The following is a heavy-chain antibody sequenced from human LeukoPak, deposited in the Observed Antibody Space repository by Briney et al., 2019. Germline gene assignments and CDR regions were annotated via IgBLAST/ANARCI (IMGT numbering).Heavy chain of an antibody. V-gene: IGHV1-2*02. Sequence: ASVKVSCKASGYTFTGYYVHWVRQAPGQGLEWMGWINPTSGGTNYAQKFQGRVTMTGDTSISTAYMELSRLSSDDAAVYFCAGRPDTSMVPIFDYWGQGTLVTISS. J-gene: IGHJ4*02. CDR2: INPTSGGT. CDR3: AGRPDTSMVPIFDY. CDR1: GYTFTGYY. D-gene: IGHD5-18*01.